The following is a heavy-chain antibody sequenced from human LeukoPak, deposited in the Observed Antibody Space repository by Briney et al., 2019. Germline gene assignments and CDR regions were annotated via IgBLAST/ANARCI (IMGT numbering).Heavy chain of an antibody. V-gene: IGHV4-4*07. CDR3: ARVSYYYGSGSYLVDY. CDR2: IYTSGST. CDR1: GGSISSYY. J-gene: IGHJ4*02. D-gene: IGHD3-10*01. Sequence: SETLFLTCTVSGGSISSYYWSWIRQPAGKGLEWIGRIYTSGSTNYNPSLKSRVTMSVDTSKNQFSLKLSSVTAADTAVYYCARVSYYYGSGSYLVDYWGQGTLVTVSS.